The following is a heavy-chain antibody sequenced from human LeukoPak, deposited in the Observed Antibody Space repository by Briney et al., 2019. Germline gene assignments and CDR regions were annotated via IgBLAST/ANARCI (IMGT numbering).Heavy chain of an antibody. V-gene: IGHV4-59*12. Sequence: SETLSLTCAVYGGSFSGYYWSWIRQPPGKGLEWIGYIYYSGSTNYNPSLKSRVTMSVDTSKNQFSLKLSSVTAADTAVYYCAGGPYRCYYDSSGYSPLISCEYFQHWGQGTLVTVSS. CDR3: AGGPYRCYYDSSGYSPLISCEYFQH. CDR1: GGSFSGYY. CDR2: IYYSGST. J-gene: IGHJ1*01. D-gene: IGHD3-22*01.